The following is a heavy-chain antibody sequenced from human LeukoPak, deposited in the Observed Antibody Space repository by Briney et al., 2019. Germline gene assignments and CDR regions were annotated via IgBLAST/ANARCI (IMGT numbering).Heavy chain of an antibody. CDR2: VSSSSKYI. V-gene: IGHV3-21*01. J-gene: IGHJ6*03. Sequence: GGSLRLSCAASGFTFSSYTMNWVRQAPGKGLEWVSSVSSSSKYIYYADSVKGRFTISRDNAKNSLYLQMNSLRAEDTAVYYCAREGESYFYYYMDVWGKGTTVTVSS. CDR3: AREGESYFYYYMDV. CDR1: GFTFSSYT. D-gene: IGHD2-21*01.